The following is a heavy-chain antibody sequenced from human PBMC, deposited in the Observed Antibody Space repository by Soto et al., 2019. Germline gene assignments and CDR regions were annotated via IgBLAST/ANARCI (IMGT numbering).Heavy chain of an antibody. Sequence: QVQLVQSGAEVKKPGSSVKVSCKASGGSLSTYVIAWVRQAPGQGLEWMGGIIPMFGTANYARKFQGRVTITADESTSTAYMELSSLRSEDAAVFYCAVGDHYYDSTGYYFDYWGPGTLVSVSS. CDR1: GGSLSTYV. D-gene: IGHD3-22*01. J-gene: IGHJ4*02. CDR3: AVGDHYYDSTGYYFDY. V-gene: IGHV1-69*01. CDR2: IIPMFGTA.